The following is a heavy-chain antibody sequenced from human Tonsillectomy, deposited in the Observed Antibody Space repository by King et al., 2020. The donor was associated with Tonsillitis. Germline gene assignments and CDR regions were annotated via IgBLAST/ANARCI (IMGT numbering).Heavy chain of an antibody. CDR1: GFIFNNYA. J-gene: IGHJ6*03. Sequence: QLVQSGGGVVQPGRSLRLSCAASGFIFNNYALHWVRQAPGKGLEWVAVISYEGSNKYYTDSVKGRFTISRDSSKNTLYLQINSLRAEDTAVYYCARGPPELRFLDMDVWGTGTTVTVSS. V-gene: IGHV3-30*10. D-gene: IGHD3-3*01. CDR3: ARGPPELRFLDMDV. CDR2: ISYEGSNK.